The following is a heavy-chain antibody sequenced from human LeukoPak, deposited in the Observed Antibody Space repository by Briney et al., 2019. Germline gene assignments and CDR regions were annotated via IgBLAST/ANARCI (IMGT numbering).Heavy chain of an antibody. V-gene: IGHV4-34*01. D-gene: IGHD1-7*01. CDR3: ARDTGTTAGVDY. J-gene: IGHJ4*02. CDR2: INHSGST. Sequence: PSETLSLTCTVSGGSISSYYWSWIRQPPGKGLDWIGEINHSGSTNYNPSLKSRVTISVDTSKNQFSLKLSSVTAADTAVYYCARDTGTTAGVDYWGQGTLVTVSS. CDR1: GGSISSYY.